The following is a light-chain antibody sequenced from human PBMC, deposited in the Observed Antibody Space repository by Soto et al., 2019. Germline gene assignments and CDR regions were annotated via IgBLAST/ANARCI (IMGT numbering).Light chain of an antibody. V-gene: IGKV3-20*01. Sequence: EIVLTQSPGTLSLSPGDRATLSCRTSQTVSSTYFAWYQQRPGQAPRLLFYDASTRATGIPDRFSCSGSQRDFTLTISRLEPEDSAIYYCQQFGSSPITFGQGTRLEI. CDR1: QTVSSTY. CDR2: DAS. CDR3: QQFGSSPIT. J-gene: IGKJ5*01.